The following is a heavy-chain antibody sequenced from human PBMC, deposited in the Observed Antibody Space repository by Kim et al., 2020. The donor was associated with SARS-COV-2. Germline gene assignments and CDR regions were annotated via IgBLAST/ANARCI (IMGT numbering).Heavy chain of an antibody. J-gene: IGHJ6*02. V-gene: IGHV3-30*02. CDR3: AKWRGVLELRLDYYSGLDV. D-gene: IGHD1-7*01. Sequence: KGRFSISRDNSKNTLYLQMNSLRGEDTAVYYCAKWRGVLELRLDYYSGLDVWGQGTTVIVSS.